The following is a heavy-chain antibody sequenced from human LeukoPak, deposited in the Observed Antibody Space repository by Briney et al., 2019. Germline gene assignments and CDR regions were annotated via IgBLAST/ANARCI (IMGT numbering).Heavy chain of an antibody. CDR3: ARVSHVVVTAIDY. CDR1: GYTFTSYG. CDR2: ISAYNGNT. J-gene: IGHJ4*02. D-gene: IGHD2-21*02. Sequence: ASVKVSCKASGYTFTSYGISWVRQAPGQGLEWMGWISAYNGNTNYAQKLQGRVTMTTDTSTSTAYRELRSLRSDDTAVYYCARVSHVVVTAIDYWGQGTLVTVSS. V-gene: IGHV1-18*01.